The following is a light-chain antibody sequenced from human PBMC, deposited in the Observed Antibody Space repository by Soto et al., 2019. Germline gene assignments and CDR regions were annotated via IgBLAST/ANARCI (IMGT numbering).Light chain of an antibody. CDR1: ESLFGN. J-gene: IGKJ4*01. CDR2: AGS. CDR3: KHYTSWPVT. Sequence: EIVLTQSPVTLSVSPGERATLSCRASESLFGNLAWYQQKPGQAPRLLMYAGSIRATGVPARFSGTGSATEATLPISIVQSEDFAVYYCKHYTSWPVTFGGGTKVE. V-gene: IGKV3D-15*03.